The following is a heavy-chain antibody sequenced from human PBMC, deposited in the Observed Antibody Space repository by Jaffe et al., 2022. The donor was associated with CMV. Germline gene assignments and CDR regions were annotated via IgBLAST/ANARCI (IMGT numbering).Heavy chain of an antibody. CDR1: GGTFSSYA. V-gene: IGHV1-69*01. Sequence: QVQLVQSGAEVKKPGSSVKVSCKASGGTFSSYAISWVRQAPGQGLEWMGGIIPIFGTANYAQKFQGRVTITADESTSTAYMELSSLRSEDTAVYYCARDQGLAYCGGDCYWSAFDIWGQGTMVTVSS. J-gene: IGHJ3*02. CDR2: IIPIFGTA. D-gene: IGHD2-21*02. CDR3: ARDQGLAYCGGDCYWSAFDI.